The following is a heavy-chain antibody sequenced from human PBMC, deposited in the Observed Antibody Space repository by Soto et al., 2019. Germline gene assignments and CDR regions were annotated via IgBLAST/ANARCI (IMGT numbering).Heavy chain of an antibody. J-gene: IGHJ6*02. Sequence: GGSRRLSCAASGFTLSSYAMGWVRQGPGKGLEWVAVVSIGGSTHYADSVRGGFTISRDNSKNTLSLQMNSLRAEDTAVYYCARDTGPNGYNYYYFGMDVWGQGTTVTVSS. V-gene: IGHV3-23*01. CDR3: ARDTGPNGYNYYYFGMDV. CDR2: VSIGGST. D-gene: IGHD5-18*01. CDR1: GFTLSSYA.